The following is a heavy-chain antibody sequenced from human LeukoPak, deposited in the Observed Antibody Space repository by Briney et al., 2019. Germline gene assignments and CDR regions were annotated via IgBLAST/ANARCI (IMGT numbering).Heavy chain of an antibody. D-gene: IGHD6-13*01. Sequence: PGGSLRLSCSASDLSFKNVWMSWVRQAPGKGLEWVANIKQDGSEKHYADSVKGRFTISRDNAKTSLYLQMNSLRAEDTAVYYCARIAVAYYFDYWGQGTLVTVSS. V-gene: IGHV3-7*01. CDR1: DLSFKNVW. CDR3: ARIAVAYYFDY. J-gene: IGHJ4*02. CDR2: IKQDGSEK.